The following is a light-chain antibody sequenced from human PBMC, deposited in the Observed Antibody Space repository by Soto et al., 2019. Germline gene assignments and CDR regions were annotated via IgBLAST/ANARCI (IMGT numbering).Light chain of an antibody. V-gene: IGKV1-27*01. J-gene: IGKJ1*01. CDR3: QKYNSAPWT. Sequence: DIQMTQSPSSLSASAGDRVTITCRASQVISNYLAWYQQKPGKVPKLLIYAASTLQSGVPFRFSGSGSGTDFTLTISSLQPEDVATYYCQKYNSAPWTFGQGTKVEIK. CDR2: AAS. CDR1: QVISNY.